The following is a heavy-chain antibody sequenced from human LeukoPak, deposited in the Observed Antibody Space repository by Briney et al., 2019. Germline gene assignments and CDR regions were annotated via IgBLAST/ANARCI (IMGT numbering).Heavy chain of an antibody. CDR3: AKRAYYYGSGSYYKDAFDI. D-gene: IGHD3-10*01. V-gene: IGHV3-30*18. CDR1: GFTFSSYG. CDR2: ISYDGSNK. Sequence: PGGSLRLSCAASGFTFSSYGMHWVRQAPGKGLEWVAVISYDGSNKYYAYSVKGRFTISSDNSKNTLYLQMNSLRAEDTAVYYCAKRAYYYGSGSYYKDAFDIWGQGTMVTVSS. J-gene: IGHJ3*02.